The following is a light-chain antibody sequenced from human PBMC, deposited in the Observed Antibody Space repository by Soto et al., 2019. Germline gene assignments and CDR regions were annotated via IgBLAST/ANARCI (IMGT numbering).Light chain of an antibody. CDR1: SSNIGAGYD. CDR2: GNT. CDR3: QSHDSSLNSWV. J-gene: IGLJ3*02. Sequence: QSVLTKPPSMSGAPGQRVTISCTGSSSNIGAGYDVHWYQLLPGTAPKLLIYGNTNRPSGVPDRFSGSKSGTSASLAITGLRAEEEGDYYCQSHDSSLNSWVFGGGTKLTVL. V-gene: IGLV1-40*01.